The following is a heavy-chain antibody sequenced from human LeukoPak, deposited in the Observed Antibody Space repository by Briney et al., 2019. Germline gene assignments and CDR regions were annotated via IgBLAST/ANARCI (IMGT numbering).Heavy chain of an antibody. CDR1: GGSISSGGYY. D-gene: IGHD2-2*01. V-gene: IGHV4-31*03. Sequence: SETLSLTCTVSGGSISSGGYYWSWIRQHPGKGLEWIGYIYYSGSTYYNPSLKSRVTISVDTSKNQFSLKLSSVTAADTAVYYCAKDRLWGVPAAISEAFDIWGQGTMVTVSS. CDR2: IYYSGST. J-gene: IGHJ3*02. CDR3: AKDRLWGVPAAISEAFDI.